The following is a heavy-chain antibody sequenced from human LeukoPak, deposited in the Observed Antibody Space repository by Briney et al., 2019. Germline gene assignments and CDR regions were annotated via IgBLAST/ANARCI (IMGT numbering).Heavy chain of an antibody. CDR2: IKQDGSEK. D-gene: IGHD1-26*01. J-gene: IGHJ4*02. CDR1: RFTFSSYW. CDR3: ARDVGAFDY. Sequence: GGSLRLSCAASRFTFSSYWMSWVRQAPGKGLEWVANIKQDGSEKYYVDSVKGRFTISRDNAKNSLYLQMNSLRAEDTAVYYCARDVGAFDYWGQGTLVTVSS. V-gene: IGHV3-7*01.